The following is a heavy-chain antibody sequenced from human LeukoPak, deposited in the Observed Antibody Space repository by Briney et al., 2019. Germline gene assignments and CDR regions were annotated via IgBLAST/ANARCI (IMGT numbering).Heavy chain of an antibody. CDR2: IYSSGST. CDR3: AREKYSANYHFDY. J-gene: IGHJ4*02. V-gene: IGHV4-61*02. Sequence: PSQTLSLTCTVSDDSISSGGCYCNWIRQPAGKGLEWIGRIYSSGSTNYNPSLKSRLTISIDTSKNQVSLKLSSVTAADTAVYYCAREKYSANYHFDYWGQGTLVTVSS. D-gene: IGHD1-26*01. CDR1: DDSISSGGCY.